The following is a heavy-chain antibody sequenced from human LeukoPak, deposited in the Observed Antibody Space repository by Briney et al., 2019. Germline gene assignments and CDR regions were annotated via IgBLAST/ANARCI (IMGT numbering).Heavy chain of an antibody. CDR2: ISSSSSYI. CDR1: GFTFSSYS. CDR3: VRGNRGIFFGKRDFDY. Sequence: PGGSLRLSCAASGFTFSSYSMNWVRQAPGKGLEWVSSISSSSSYIYYADSVKGRFTISRDNAKNSLYLQMNSLRAEDTAVYYCVRGNRGIFFGKRDFDYWGQGTLVTVSS. J-gene: IGHJ4*02. D-gene: IGHD3-3*01. V-gene: IGHV3-21*01.